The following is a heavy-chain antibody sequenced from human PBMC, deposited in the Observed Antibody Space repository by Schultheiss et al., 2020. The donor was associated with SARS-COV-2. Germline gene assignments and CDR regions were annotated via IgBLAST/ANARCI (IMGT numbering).Heavy chain of an antibody. D-gene: IGHD6-19*01. Sequence: SETLSLTCTVSGGSISSYYWSWIRQPPGKGLEWIGYIYNTGSTNYNPSLKSRVTMSVDTSKNQFSLKLSSVTAADTAIYYCVRTIVSGTRGAFDIWGQGTMVTVSS. V-gene: IGHV4-59*12. CDR3: VRTIVSGTRGAFDI. CDR1: GGSISSYY. CDR2: IYNTGST. J-gene: IGHJ3*02.